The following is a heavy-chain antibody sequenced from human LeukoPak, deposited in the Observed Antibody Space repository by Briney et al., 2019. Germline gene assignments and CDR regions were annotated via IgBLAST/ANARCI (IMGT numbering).Heavy chain of an antibody. V-gene: IGHV3-48*04. D-gene: IGHD3-10*02. CDR1: GFAFSSYW. Sequence: GGSLRLSCAASGFAFSSYWMNWVRQAPGKGLEWVSYISSSGSTIYYADSVKGRFTISRDNAKNSLYLQMNSLRAEDTAVYYCAELGITMIGGVWGKGTTVTISS. CDR3: AELGITMIGGV. J-gene: IGHJ6*04. CDR2: ISSSGSTI.